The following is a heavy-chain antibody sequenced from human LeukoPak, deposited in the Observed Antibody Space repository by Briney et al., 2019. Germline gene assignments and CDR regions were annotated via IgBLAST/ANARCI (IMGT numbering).Heavy chain of an antibody. V-gene: IGHV3-7*03. CDR3: ARDRGSSSWGYYYGMDV. CDR1: GFTFGNFW. J-gene: IGHJ6*02. D-gene: IGHD6-6*01. Sequence: GGSLRLSCAASGFTFGNFWMSWVRQAPGKGLEWVANIKQDGSEKYYVDSVKGRFTISRDNAKNSLSLQMNSLRAEDTAVYYCARDRGSSSWGYYYGMDVWGQGTTVTVSS. CDR2: IKQDGSEK.